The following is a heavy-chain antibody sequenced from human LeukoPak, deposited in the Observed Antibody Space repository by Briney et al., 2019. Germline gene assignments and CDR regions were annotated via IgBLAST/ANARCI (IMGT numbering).Heavy chain of an antibody. CDR1: GYTFTSYD. D-gene: IGHD6-25*01. CDR3: ARVAAATMGSMNKRGYYYYGMDV. J-gene: IGHJ6*02. V-gene: IGHV1-8*01. CDR2: MNPNSGNT. Sequence: ASVKVSCKASGYTFTSYDINWVRQATGQGLEWMGWMNPNSGNTGYAQKFQGRVTMTRNTSISTAYMELSSLRSEDTAVYYCARVAAATMGSMNKRGYYYYGMDVWGQGTTVTVSS.